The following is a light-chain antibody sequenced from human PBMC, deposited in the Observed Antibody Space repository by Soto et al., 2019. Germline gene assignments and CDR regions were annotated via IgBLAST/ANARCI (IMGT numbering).Light chain of an antibody. V-gene: IGKV3-20*01. J-gene: IGKJ5*01. CDR2: GVS. Sequence: EIVLTQSPGTLSLSPGETATLSCRASQSLTSSYLAWDQQRPGQAPSLLIYGVSSRATGIPDRFSGSGSGTDFTLTISSLQSEDFALYYCQQYKNWPPITFGQGTRLEIK. CDR1: QSLTSSY. CDR3: QQYKNWPPIT.